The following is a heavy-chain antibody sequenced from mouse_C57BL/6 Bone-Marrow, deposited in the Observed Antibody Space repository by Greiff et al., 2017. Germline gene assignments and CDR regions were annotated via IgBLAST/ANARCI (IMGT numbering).Heavy chain of an antibody. CDR2: IWSDGST. V-gene: IGHV2-6-1*01. CDR3: ARHEDPTTVVGAMDY. J-gene: IGHJ4*01. D-gene: IGHD1-1*01. Sequence: QVHVKQSGPGLVAPSQSLSITCTVSGFSLTSYGVHWVRQPPGKGLEWLVVIWSDGSTTYNSALKSRLSISKDNSKSQVFLKMNSLQTDDTAMYYCARHEDPTTVVGAMDYWGQGTSVTVSS. CDR1: GFSLTSYG.